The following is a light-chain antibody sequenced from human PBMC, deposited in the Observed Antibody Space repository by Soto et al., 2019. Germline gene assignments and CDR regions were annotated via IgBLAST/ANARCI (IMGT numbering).Light chain of an antibody. V-gene: IGKV1-5*01. CDR1: QSASTF. CDR2: DAC. Sequence: DIVFTQSPATLSSSVGGRVTISCRASQSASTFLAWYQQKPGQAPKLLIYDACTLQSGVRSRFRASGSGTDFALTISGLQPDDFAVYYCQQYDRYAVTFGQGTKVDIK. J-gene: IGKJ1*01. CDR3: QQYDRYAVT.